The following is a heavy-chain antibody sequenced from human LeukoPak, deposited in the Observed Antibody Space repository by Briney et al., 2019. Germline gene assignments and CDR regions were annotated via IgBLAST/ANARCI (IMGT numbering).Heavy chain of an antibody. D-gene: IGHD6-19*01. V-gene: IGHV3-23*01. CDR1: GFTFSTYG. CDR2: ISTTGGST. CDR3: AKNKQWLFDY. J-gene: IGHJ4*02. Sequence: GGSLRLSCAASGFTFSTYGTSWVRQAPGKGLEWVSSISTTGGSTQYADSVKGRFTISRGNSKNTLYLQMNSLRAEDTAVYYCAKNKQWLFDYWGQGSLVTVSS.